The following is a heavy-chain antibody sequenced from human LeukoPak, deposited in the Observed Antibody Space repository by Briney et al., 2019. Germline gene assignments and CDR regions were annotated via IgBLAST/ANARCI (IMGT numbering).Heavy chain of an antibody. CDR2: MNPNSGNT. CDR3: ATYSSSWQQADWFDP. D-gene: IGHD6-13*01. Sequence: ASVKVSCKASGYTFTSYDINWVRQATGQGLEWMGWMNPNSGNTGYAQKFQGRATMTRNTSISTAYMELSSLRSEDTAVYYCATYSSSWQQADWFDPWGQGTLVTVSS. CDR1: GYTFTSYD. J-gene: IGHJ5*02. V-gene: IGHV1-8*01.